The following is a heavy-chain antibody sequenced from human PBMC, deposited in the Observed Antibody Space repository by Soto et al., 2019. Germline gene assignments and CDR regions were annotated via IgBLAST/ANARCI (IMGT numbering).Heavy chain of an antibody. V-gene: IGHV3-53*01. Sequence: DVQLVESGGGLIQPGGSLRLSCAASGFTVSSNYMSWVRQAPGKGLEWVSVIYSGDTTYYADSVKGRFTTSRDNSKNTLYLQMNSLRAEDTAVYYCARDLRTLYGMDVWGQGTTVTVSS. CDR3: ARDLRTLYGMDV. CDR1: GFTVSSNY. CDR2: IYSGDTT. J-gene: IGHJ6*02.